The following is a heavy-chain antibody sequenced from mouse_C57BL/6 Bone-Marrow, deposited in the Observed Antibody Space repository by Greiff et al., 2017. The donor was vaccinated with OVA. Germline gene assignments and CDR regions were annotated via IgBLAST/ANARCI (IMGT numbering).Heavy chain of an antibody. CDR2: INPYNGGT. Sequence: VQLKESGPVLVKPGASVKMSCKASGYTFTDYYMNWVKQSHGKSLEWIGVINPYNGGTSYNQKFKGKATLTVDKSSSTAYMELNSLTSEDSAVYYCARGGSLFAYWGQGTLVTVSA. D-gene: IGHD3-2*02. CDR3: ARGGSLFAY. CDR1: GYTFTDYY. V-gene: IGHV1-19*01. J-gene: IGHJ3*01.